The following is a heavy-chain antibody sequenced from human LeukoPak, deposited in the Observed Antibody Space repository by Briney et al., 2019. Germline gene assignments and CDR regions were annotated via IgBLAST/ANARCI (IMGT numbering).Heavy chain of an antibody. J-gene: IGHJ4*02. CDR3: TELVGATRGFDN. D-gene: IGHD1-26*01. CDR1: GFTFSNAW. Sequence: PGGSLRLSCAASGFTFSNAWMTWVRQAPGKGLEWVGRIKSKTNGGTTDYAAPVKGRFTISRDDSKNTLYLQVNSLKTEDTAMYYCTELVGATRGFDNWGQGTLVTVSS. CDR2: IKSKTNGGTT. V-gene: IGHV3-15*01.